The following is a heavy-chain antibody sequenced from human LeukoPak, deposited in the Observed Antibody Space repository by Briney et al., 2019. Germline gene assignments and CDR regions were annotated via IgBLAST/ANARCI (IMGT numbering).Heavy chain of an antibody. V-gene: IGHV3-7*03. J-gene: IGHJ4*02. Sequence: GGSLRLSCAASGFTFSSYSMSWVRQAPGKGPEWLANIKQNGSKKYYVDSVKGRFTISRDNGKNSLYLQMNSLRAEDTAVYYCARAGVLFGRDYWGQGTLVTVSS. D-gene: IGHD2-15*01. CDR3: ARAGVLFGRDY. CDR1: GFTFSSYS. CDR2: IKQNGSKK.